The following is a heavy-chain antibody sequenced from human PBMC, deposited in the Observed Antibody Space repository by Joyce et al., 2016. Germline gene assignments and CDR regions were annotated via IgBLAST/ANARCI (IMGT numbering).Heavy chain of an antibody. CDR3: ARGGYFYGMDV. CDR2: IYYSGNT. V-gene: IGHV4-59*01. J-gene: IGHJ6*02. D-gene: IGHD2-15*01. Sequence: QVQLQESGPGLVKPSETLSLTCTVSGGSISSYYWTWIRQPPGKGLEWVGYIYYSGNTRYNPCLKSRVTISVDTSKSQFSLKLNSVTAADTAVYYCARGGYFYGMDVWGQGTTVTVSS. CDR1: GGSISSYY.